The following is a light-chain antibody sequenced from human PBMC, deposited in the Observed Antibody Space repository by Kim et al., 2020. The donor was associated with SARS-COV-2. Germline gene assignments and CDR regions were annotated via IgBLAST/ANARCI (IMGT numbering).Light chain of an antibody. CDR3: NSRDSSGNHVV. V-gene: IGLV3-19*01. CDR1: SLRSYF. Sequence: SSELTQDPAVSVALGQTVRITCQGDSLRSYFASWYQQKPGQAPVVVIYGKNNRPSGIPDRFSGSSSGNTASLTITGAQADDEADYYCNSRDSSGNHVVFGGGTQLTVL. J-gene: IGLJ2*01. CDR2: GKN.